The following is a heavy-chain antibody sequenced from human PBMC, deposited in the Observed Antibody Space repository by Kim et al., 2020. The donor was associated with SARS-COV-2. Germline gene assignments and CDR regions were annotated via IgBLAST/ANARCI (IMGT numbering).Heavy chain of an antibody. CDR1: GGSFSGYY. CDR2: INHSGST. D-gene: IGHD5-18*01. J-gene: IGHJ4*02. Sequence: SETLSLTCAVYGGSFSGYYWSWIRQPPGKGLEWIGEINHSGSTNYNPSLKSRVTISVDTSKNQFSLKLSSVTAADTAVYYCARRINGGYSYGAIDYWGQGTLVTVSS. V-gene: IGHV4-34*01. CDR3: ARRINGGYSYGAIDY.